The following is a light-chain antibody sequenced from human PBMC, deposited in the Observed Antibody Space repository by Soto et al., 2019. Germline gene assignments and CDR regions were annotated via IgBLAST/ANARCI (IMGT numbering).Light chain of an antibody. V-gene: IGKV1-27*01. Sequence: DIQMTQSPSSLSASVGDRVTITCRASQAISNYLAWYQQKPGKVPKLLIYAASTLHSGVPSRFSGSGSGTDFTLTISSLQTEDVATYYCQNYFSTPRTFGQGTKVDI. J-gene: IGKJ1*01. CDR1: QAISNY. CDR2: AAS. CDR3: QNYFSTPRT.